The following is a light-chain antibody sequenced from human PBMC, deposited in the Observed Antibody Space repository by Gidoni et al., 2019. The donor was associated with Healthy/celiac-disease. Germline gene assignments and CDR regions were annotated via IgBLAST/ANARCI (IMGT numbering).Light chain of an antibody. V-gene: IGKV1-5*03. CDR3: QQYNTYPYT. J-gene: IGKJ2*01. CDR1: QSISSW. CDR2: KAS. Sequence: DIQMTQSPSTLSASVGDRVTITCRASQSISSWLDWYQQKPGKAPKLLIYKASSLESGVPSRFSGSGSGTELTLTISSLQPDDFATYYCQQYNTYPYTFGQGTKVEIK.